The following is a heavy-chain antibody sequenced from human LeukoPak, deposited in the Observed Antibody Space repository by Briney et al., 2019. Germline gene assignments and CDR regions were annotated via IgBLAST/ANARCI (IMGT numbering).Heavy chain of an antibody. Sequence: GGSLRLSCAASGFTFSSYAMHWVRQAPGKGLEWVAVISYDGSNKYYADSVKGRFTVSRDNSKNTLYLQMNSLRAEDTAVYYCARDPRDGYPYYFDYWGQGTLVTVSS. V-gene: IGHV3-30-3*01. CDR3: ARDPRDGYPYYFDY. J-gene: IGHJ4*02. CDR2: ISYDGSNK. D-gene: IGHD5-24*01. CDR1: GFTFSSYA.